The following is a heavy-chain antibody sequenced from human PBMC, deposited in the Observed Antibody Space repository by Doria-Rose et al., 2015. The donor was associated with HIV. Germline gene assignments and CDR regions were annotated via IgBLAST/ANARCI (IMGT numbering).Heavy chain of an antibody. CDR3: ARDAHYDSSGYFNY. V-gene: IGHV3-11*04. CDR2: ISSSGSSI. Sequence: VKPGGSLRLSCAASGFTFSDYSMSWIRQAPGKGLEWVSYISSSGSSIHYADSVKGRITISGDNAKNSLYLQMNSLRAEDTAVYYCARDAHYDSSGYFNYWGQGTLVTVSS. J-gene: IGHJ4*02. CDR1: GFTFSDYS. D-gene: IGHD3-22*01.